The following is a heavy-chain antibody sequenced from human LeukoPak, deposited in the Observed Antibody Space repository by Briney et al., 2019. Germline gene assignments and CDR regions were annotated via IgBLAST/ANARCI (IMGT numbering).Heavy chain of an antibody. CDR2: ISSSGSTI. Sequence: GGSLRLSCAASGFTFSSYEMNWVRQAPGKGLEWVSYISSSGSTIYYADSVKGRFTISRDNAKNSLYLQMNSLRAEDTAVYYCTTINPNILSYIVDYWGQGTLVTVSS. CDR3: TTINPNILSYIVDY. V-gene: IGHV3-48*03. D-gene: IGHD2-15*01. CDR1: GFTFSSYE. J-gene: IGHJ4*02.